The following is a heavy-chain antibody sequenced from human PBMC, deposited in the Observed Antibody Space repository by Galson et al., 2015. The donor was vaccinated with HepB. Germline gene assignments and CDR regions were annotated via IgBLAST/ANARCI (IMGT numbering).Heavy chain of an antibody. CDR1: GYSFISYW. V-gene: IGHV5-10-1*01. J-gene: IGHJ4*02. D-gene: IGHD1-26*01. Sequence: QSGAEVKKPGEPLKISCKGSGYSFISYWISWVRQMPGKGLEWMGRIDPSDSYSNYSPSFQGHVTISADKSISTAYLQWSSLKASDTAMYYCARTYSGSYLFDYWGQGTLVTVSS. CDR3: ARTYSGSYLFDY. CDR2: IDPSDSYS.